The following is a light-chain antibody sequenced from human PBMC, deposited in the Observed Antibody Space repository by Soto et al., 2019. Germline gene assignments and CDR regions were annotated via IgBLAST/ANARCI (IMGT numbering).Light chain of an antibody. V-gene: IGKV3-15*01. CDR1: QSVSSN. J-gene: IGKJ2*01. CDR3: QQYNNWPHSKYT. CDR2: GAS. Sequence: EIVMTQSPATLSVSPGERATLSCRASQSVSSNLAWYQQKPGQAPRLLIYGASTRATGIPARFSGSGSGTEFTLTISSLQSEDFAVYYCQQYNNWPHSKYTFGQGTKLEIK.